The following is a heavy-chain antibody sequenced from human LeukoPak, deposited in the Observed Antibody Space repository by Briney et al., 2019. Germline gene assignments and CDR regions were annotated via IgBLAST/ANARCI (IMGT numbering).Heavy chain of an antibody. J-gene: IGHJ3*02. CDR2: ISGSGGST. CDR1: GFTFSSYA. V-gene: IGHV3-23*01. D-gene: IGHD3-22*01. CDR3: AKDRGGYYDSSII. Sequence: GGSLRLSCAASGFTFSSYAMSWVRQAPGKGLEWVSAISGSGGSTYYADSVKGRFTISSANSQNTLYLQMNSLRAEDTAVYYCAKDRGGYYDSSIIWGQGTMVTVSS.